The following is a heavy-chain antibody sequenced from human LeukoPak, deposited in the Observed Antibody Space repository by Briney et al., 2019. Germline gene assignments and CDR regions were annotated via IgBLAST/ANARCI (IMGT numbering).Heavy chain of an antibody. J-gene: IGHJ3*02. CDR2: IYYSGST. V-gene: IGHV4-30-4*08. Sequence: SETLSLTCTVSGGSISSGDYYWSWIRQPPGKGLEWIGYIYYSGSTYYNPSLKSRVTISVDTSKNQFSLKLSSVTAADTAVYYCARTRRAPLDAFDIWGQGTMVTVSS. CDR1: GGSISSGDYY. CDR3: ARTRRAPLDAFDI.